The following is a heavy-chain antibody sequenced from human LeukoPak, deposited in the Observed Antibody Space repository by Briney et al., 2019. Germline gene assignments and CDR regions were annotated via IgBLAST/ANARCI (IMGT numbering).Heavy chain of an antibody. D-gene: IGHD3-10*01. J-gene: IGHJ4*02. CDR3: ARTGLLFGSEFDY. Sequence: PSETLSLTCTVSGGSISSSSYYGGWIRQPPGEGLGWIGSICYDGSTYYSPSLKSRVTISVDTSKNQFSLKPSSVTAADTAVYYCARTGLLFGSEFDYWGQGTLVTVSS. V-gene: IGHV4-39*01. CDR2: ICYDGST. CDR1: GGSISSSSYY.